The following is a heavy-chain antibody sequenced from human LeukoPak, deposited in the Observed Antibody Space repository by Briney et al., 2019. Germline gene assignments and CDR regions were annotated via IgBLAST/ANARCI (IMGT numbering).Heavy chain of an antibody. CDR3: AKVFYGGNSRAFDI. CDR2: ISYDGSNK. D-gene: IGHD4-23*01. Sequence: GGSLRLSCAASGFTFSSYGMHWVRQAPGKGLEWVAVISYDGSNKYYADSVKGRFTISGDNSKNTLYLQMNSLRAEDTAVYYCAKVFYGGNSRAFDIWGQGTMVTVSS. J-gene: IGHJ3*02. V-gene: IGHV3-30*18. CDR1: GFTFSSYG.